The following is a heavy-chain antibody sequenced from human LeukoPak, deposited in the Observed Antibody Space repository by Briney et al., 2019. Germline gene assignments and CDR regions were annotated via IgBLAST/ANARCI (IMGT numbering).Heavy chain of an antibody. CDR3: ALPQGVVSSSFGWFDP. CDR1: GYSFTSYW. J-gene: IGHJ5*02. D-gene: IGHD6-13*01. Sequence: GESLKISCKGSGYSFTSYWIGWVRQMPGKGLEWMGIIYSGDSDTRYSPSFQGQVTISADKSISTAYLQWSSLKASDTAMYYCALPQGVVSSSFGWFDPWGQGTLVTVSS. CDR2: IYSGDSDT. V-gene: IGHV5-51*01.